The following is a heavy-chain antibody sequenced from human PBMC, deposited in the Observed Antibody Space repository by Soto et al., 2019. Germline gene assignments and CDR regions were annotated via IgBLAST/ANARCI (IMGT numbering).Heavy chain of an antibody. CDR2: INHSGST. D-gene: IGHD3-10*01. CDR3: ARARGVLLWFGELFHFDY. V-gene: IGHV4-34*01. CDR1: GGSFSGYY. J-gene: IGHJ4*02. Sequence: SETLSLTCAVYGGSFSGYYWSWIRQPPGKGLEWIGEINHSGSTNYNPSLKSRVTISVDTSKNQFSLKLSSVTAADTAVYYCARARGVLLWFGELFHFDYWGQGTLVTVSS.